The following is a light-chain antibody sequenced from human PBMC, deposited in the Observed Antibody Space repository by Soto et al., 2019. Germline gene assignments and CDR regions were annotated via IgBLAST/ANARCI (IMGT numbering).Light chain of an antibody. CDR3: QQYYDWPLT. Sequence: EIVMTQSPATLSVSPGERATLFCRASQGVSTYLAWYQQKPGQAPRLLIYGRSTRATGIPARFSGSGSGTEFTLTISSLQSEDFAVYYCQQYYDWPLTFGGGTKVEVK. CDR2: GRS. V-gene: IGKV3-15*01. CDR1: QGVSTY. J-gene: IGKJ4*01.